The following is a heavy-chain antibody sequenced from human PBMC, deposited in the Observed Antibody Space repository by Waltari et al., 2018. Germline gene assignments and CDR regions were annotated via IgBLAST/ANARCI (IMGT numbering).Heavy chain of an antibody. V-gene: IGHV1-3*03. CDR1: GYTFTSYA. J-gene: IGHJ4*02. CDR2: INAGNGNT. Sequence: QVQLVQSGAEVNKPGASVKVSCKASGYTFTSYARHWVLQAPGQRLEWMGWINAGNGNTKYSQEFQGRVTITRDTSASTAYMELSSLRSEDMAVYDCARGGDTTGTTDFDYWGQGTLVTVSS. D-gene: IGHD1-1*01. CDR3: ARGGDTTGTTDFDY.